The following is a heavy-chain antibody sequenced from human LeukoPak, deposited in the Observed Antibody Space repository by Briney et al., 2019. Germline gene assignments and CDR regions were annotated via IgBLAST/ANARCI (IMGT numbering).Heavy chain of an antibody. V-gene: IGHV4-4*07. D-gene: IGHD3-22*01. J-gene: IGHJ4*02. CDR3: ARELASDYYDSSLSF. CDR2: IYTSGST. CDR1: GGSISSYH. Sequence: SSETLSLTCTVSGGSISSYHWSWIRQPAGKGLEWIGRIYTSGSTNYNPSLKSRVTMSVDTSKNQFSLKLSSVTAADTAVYYCARELASDYYDSSLSFWGQGTLVTVSS.